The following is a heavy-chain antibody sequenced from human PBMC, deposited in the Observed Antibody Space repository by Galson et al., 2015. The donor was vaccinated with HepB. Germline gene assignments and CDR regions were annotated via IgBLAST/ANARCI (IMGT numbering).Heavy chain of an antibody. V-gene: IGHV5-51*01. D-gene: IGHD5-18*01. J-gene: IGHJ3*02. CDR3: ARHDVGYSNTHDAFDI. CDR2: IYPGDSDT. CDR1: GYSFTSYW. Sequence: QSGAEVKKPGESLKISCKGSGYSFTSYWIGWVRQMPGKGLEWMGIIYPGDSDTRYSPSFQGQVTISADKSISTAYLQWSSLKASDTAMYYCARHDVGYSNTHDAFDIWGQGTMVTVSS.